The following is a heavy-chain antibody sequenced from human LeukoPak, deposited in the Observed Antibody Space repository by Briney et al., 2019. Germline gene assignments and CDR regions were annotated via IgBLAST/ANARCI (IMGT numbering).Heavy chain of an antibody. Sequence: SVKVSCKASGGTFSSYAISWVRQAPGQGLEWMGGIIPIFGTANYAQKFQGRVTITADKSTSTAYMELSSLRSEDTAVYYCARDRTPTAGYYYYYMDVWGKGTTVTVSS. CDR2: IIPIFGTA. CDR3: ARDRTPTAGYYYYYMDV. J-gene: IGHJ6*03. D-gene: IGHD1-14*01. V-gene: IGHV1-69*06. CDR1: GGTFSSYA.